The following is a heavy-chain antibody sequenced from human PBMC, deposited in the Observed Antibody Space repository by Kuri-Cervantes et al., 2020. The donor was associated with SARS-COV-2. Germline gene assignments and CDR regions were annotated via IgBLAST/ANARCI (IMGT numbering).Heavy chain of an antibody. J-gene: IGHJ6*02. V-gene: IGHV4-61*01. Sequence: SETLSLTCAVSGYSISSGYYWGWIRQPPGKGLEWIGYIYYSGSTNYNPSLKSRVTISVDTSKNQFSLKLSSVTAADTAVYYCARDRRRGMDVWGQGTTVTVSS. CDR3: ARDRRRGMDV. CDR1: GYSISSGYY. CDR2: IYYSGST.